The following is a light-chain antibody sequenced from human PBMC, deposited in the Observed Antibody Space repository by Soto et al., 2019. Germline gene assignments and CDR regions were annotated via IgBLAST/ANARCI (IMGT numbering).Light chain of an antibody. CDR2: GAS. V-gene: IGKV3-20*01. Sequence: EIVLTQSPGTLSLSPGERATLSCRASHSVSSSYVAWYQQKPGHAPRLLIYGASSRATGIPARFSGSGSGTDFTLTISSLEPEDFAVYYCQQYGSSPPLTFGQGTRLEI. CDR3: QQYGSSPPLT. J-gene: IGKJ5*01. CDR1: HSVSSSY.